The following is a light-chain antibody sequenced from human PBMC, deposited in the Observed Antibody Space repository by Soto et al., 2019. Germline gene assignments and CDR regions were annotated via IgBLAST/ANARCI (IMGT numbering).Light chain of an antibody. J-gene: IGKJ4*01. CDR2: DSS. V-gene: IGKV1-33*01. Sequence: DIQMTQSPSSLSASVGDRVTITCQASQGINNCLNWYQQKPGKAPKLLIYDSSNLETGVPSRFSGSGSETDFTFTIRSLQPDDVATYYCQHYDHLPLSFGGGTKVEI. CDR3: QHYDHLPLS. CDR1: QGINNC.